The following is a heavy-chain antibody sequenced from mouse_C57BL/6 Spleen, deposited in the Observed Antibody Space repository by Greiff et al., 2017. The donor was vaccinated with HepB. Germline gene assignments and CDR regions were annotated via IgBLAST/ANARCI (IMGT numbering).Heavy chain of an antibody. Sequence: VQLQQSGPVLVKPGASVKMSCKASGYTFTDYYMNWVKQSHGKSLEWIGVINPYNGGTSYNQKFKGKATLTVDKSSSTAYMELNSLTSEDSAVYYCAGNYYGSREGYWGQGTTLTVSS. CDR2: INPYNGGT. CDR1: GYTFTDYY. J-gene: IGHJ2*01. V-gene: IGHV1-19*01. D-gene: IGHD1-1*01. CDR3: AGNYYGSREGY.